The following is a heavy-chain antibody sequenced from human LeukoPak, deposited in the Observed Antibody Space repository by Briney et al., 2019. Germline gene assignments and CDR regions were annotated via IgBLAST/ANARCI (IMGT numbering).Heavy chain of an antibody. CDR2: IRYDGSDK. CDR3: ASHLTGTTPFGDY. D-gene: IGHD1-7*01. CDR1: GFAFSSYD. J-gene: IGHJ4*02. Sequence: GGSLRPSCTASGFAFSSYDMHWVRQAPGKGLEWVAFIRYDGSDKYYADSVKGRFTISRDNSRNTLYLEMSSLRAEDTAVYYCASHLTGTTPFGDYWGQGTLVTVSS. V-gene: IGHV3-30*02.